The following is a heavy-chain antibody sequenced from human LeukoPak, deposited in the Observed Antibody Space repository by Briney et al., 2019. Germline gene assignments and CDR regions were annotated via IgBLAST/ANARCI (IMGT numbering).Heavy chain of an antibody. CDR3: ASLWGSRARYFDL. CDR2: MYYSGST. D-gene: IGHD3-16*01. V-gene: IGHV4-39*01. Sequence: SETLSLTCTVSGGSITTRSYYWGWIRQPPGKGLEWIGHMYYSGSTYYSPSLKNRVTISVDTSKNQFSLKLSSATAADTAIYYCASLWGSRARYFDLWGRGTLVTVSS. J-gene: IGHJ2*01. CDR1: GGSITTRSYY.